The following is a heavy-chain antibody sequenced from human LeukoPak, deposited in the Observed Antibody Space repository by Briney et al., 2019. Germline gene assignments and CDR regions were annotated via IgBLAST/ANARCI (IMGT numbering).Heavy chain of an antibody. Sequence: SVKVSCKASGGTFSSYAFSWVRQAPGQGLEWMGGIIPIFGTANYAQKFQGRVTITADESTGTAYMELSSLRSEDTAVYYCARPRGYSGYESPFDYWGQGTLVTVSS. J-gene: IGHJ4*02. CDR3: ARPRGYSGYESPFDY. CDR2: IIPIFGTA. CDR1: GGTFSSYA. V-gene: IGHV1-69*01. D-gene: IGHD5-12*01.